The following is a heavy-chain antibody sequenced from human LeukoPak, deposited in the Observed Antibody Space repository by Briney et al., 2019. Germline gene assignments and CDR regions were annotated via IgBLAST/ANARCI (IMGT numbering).Heavy chain of an antibody. CDR2: ISSSSSTI. J-gene: IGHJ6*03. CDR1: GFTFSSYS. D-gene: IGHD4-11*01. CDR3: ARILPRQYRPPYYYYMDV. Sequence: GGSLRLSCAASGFTFSSYSMNWVRQAPGKGLEWVSYISSSSSTIYYADSVKGRFTISRDNAKNSLYLQMNSLRAEDTAVYYCARILPRQYRPPYYYYMDVWGKGTTVTVSS. V-gene: IGHV3-48*01.